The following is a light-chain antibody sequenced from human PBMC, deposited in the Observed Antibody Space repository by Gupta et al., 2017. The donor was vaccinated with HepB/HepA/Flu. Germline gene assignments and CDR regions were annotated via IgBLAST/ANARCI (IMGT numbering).Light chain of an antibody. V-gene: IGLV2-14*03. CDR3: SSYKGSSYNYI. CDR1: SSDIGAYHY. CDR2: DVH. J-gene: IGLJ1*01. Sequence: SALTQPASVSGSPGPSITISCTGTSSDIGAYHYVSWYQQHPGKAPKLILYDVHDRPSGVSNGFSGAKSANTASMTITGVQAEDEADDYCSSYKGSSYNYIFGTGTKVTVL.